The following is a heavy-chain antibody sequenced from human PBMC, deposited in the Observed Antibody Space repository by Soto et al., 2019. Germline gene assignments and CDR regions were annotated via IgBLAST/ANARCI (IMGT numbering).Heavy chain of an antibody. CDR3: ARRAETNGWNGFGADKYYFDF. J-gene: IGHJ4*02. Sequence: VASVKVSCKASGYTFTSYDIYWVRQATGQGLEWIGWMNPNTGNSAYAQKFQGRVTVTSDTSINTVHMELSSLRSEDTAVYYCARRAETNGWNGFGADKYYFDFWGQGTLVTVYS. D-gene: IGHD1-1*01. CDR1: GYTFTSYD. V-gene: IGHV1-8*01. CDR2: MNPNTGNS.